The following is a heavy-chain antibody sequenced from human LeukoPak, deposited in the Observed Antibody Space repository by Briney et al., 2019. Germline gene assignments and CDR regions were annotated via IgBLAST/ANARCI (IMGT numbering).Heavy chain of an antibody. CDR3: ATTTRSRSWDY. D-gene: IGHD2-2*01. CDR2: VRPDGSEI. J-gene: IGHJ4*02. CDR1: GFTFSNYW. V-gene: IGHV3-7*01. Sequence: GVSLRLSCAAYGFTFSNYWMSWVRQAPGKGLEWVANVRPDGSEIQCVDSMKGRFTVSRDNSENSLYLRMSSLRAEDTAVYYCATTTRSRSWDYWGQGTLVTVSS.